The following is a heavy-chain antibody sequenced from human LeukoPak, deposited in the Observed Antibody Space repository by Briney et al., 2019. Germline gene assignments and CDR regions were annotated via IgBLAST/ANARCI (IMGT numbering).Heavy chain of an antibody. CDR2: IYPGDSDT. CDR3: TIRAYSYEYFDF. CDR1: GYTFTNSW. D-gene: IGHD5-18*01. V-gene: IGHV5-51*01. J-gene: IGHJ4*02. Sequence: PGESLKISCKGSGYTFTNSWIGWVRQTPGKGLEWMGSIYPGDSDTRYSPSFQGQVTISVDKSISTAYLQWSSLKASNTAMYYCTIRAYSYEYFDFWGQGTPVTVSS.